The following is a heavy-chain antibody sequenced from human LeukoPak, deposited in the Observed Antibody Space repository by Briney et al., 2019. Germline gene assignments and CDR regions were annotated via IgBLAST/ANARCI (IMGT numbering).Heavy chain of an antibody. CDR2: ISTTGST. Sequence: PSETLSLTCTVSGGSISSGFYYWNWIRQPAGKGLEWIGHISTTGSTNYNPSLKSRATISVDTSKNQFSLKLSSVTAADTAVYYSARGGMIKVDPWGQGTLVTVSS. CDR3: ARGGMIKVDP. D-gene: IGHD3-16*01. J-gene: IGHJ5*02. V-gene: IGHV4-61*09. CDR1: GGSISSGFYY.